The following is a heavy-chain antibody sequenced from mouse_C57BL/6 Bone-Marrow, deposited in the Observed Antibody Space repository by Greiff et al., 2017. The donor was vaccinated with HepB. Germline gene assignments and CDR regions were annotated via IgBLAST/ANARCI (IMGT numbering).Heavy chain of an antibody. CDR1: GYSFTGYY. D-gene: IGHD1-2*01. CDR3: ASQSGLRRRESEYFDS. CDR2: IYPYNGVS. V-gene: IGHV1-31*01. J-gene: IGHJ2*01. Sequence: EVQLQQSGPELVKPGASVKISCKASGYSFTGYYMHWVKQSHGNILDWIGYIYPYNGVSSYNQKFKGKATLTVDKSSSTAYMELRSLTSEDSAVDYFASQSGLRRRESEYFDSRGQGPTLTVSS.